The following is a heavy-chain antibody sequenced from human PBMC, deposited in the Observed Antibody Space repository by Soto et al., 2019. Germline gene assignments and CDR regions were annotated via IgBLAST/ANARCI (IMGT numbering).Heavy chain of an antibody. CDR3: ARDAGDYGGPGAFDY. V-gene: IGHV4-31*03. D-gene: IGHD4-17*01. CDR1: GASISSGGYY. J-gene: IGHJ4*02. Sequence: SETLSLTCTVSGASISSGGYYWNWIRQHPGKGLEWIGDIYYSGSTYYNPSLKSRVTISVDTSKKQFSLKLSSVTAADTAVYYCARDAGDYGGPGAFDYWGQGTLVTVSS. CDR2: IYYSGST.